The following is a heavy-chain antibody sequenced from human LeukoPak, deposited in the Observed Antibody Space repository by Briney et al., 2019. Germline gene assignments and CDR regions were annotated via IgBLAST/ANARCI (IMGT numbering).Heavy chain of an antibody. CDR1: GFTFSSYA. CDR2: ISGSGGST. CDR3: ARSGGDYLFFDD. J-gene: IGHJ4*02. Sequence: GGSLRLSCAASGFTFSSYAMSWVRQAPGKGLEWVSAISGSGGSTYYADSVKGRFTISRDNSKNTLYLQMNSLRAEDTAVYFCARSGGDYLFFDDWGQGTLVTVSS. V-gene: IGHV3-23*01. D-gene: IGHD2-21*02.